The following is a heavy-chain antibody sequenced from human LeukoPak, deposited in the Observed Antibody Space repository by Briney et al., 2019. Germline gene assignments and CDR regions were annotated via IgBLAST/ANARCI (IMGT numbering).Heavy chain of an antibody. J-gene: IGHJ6*02. CDR3: AREYGFNGYYYYGMDV. CDR2: ISSDGNTT. Sequence: GGSLRLSCAASGFTSSSYWMHWVRQAPGKGLVWVSRISSDGNTTTYADSVKGRFTISRDNAKNTLYLQVNTLRAEDTAVYFCAREYGFNGYYYYGMDVWGQGTTVTVSS. CDR1: GFTSSSYW. D-gene: IGHD5-24*01. V-gene: IGHV3-74*01.